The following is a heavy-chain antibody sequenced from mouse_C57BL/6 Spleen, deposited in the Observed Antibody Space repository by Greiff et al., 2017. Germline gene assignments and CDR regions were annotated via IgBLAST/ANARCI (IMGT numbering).Heavy chain of an antibody. D-gene: IGHD1-1*01. CDR3: ARLYYCEGSYAMDY. Sequence: VQGVESGPGLVQPSQSLSITCTVSGFSLTSYGVHWVRQSPGQGLEWLGVIWSGGSTDYNAAFISSVSISKDNSKSQVFSKSNSLQADDTAIYDGARLYYCEGSYAMDYWGQGTSVTVSS. V-gene: IGHV2-2*01. CDR2: IWSGGST. J-gene: IGHJ4*01. CDR1: GFSLTSYG.